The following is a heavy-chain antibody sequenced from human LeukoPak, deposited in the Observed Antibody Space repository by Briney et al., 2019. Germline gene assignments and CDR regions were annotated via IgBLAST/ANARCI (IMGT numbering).Heavy chain of an antibody. CDR3: AKAGVVITSRVFDY. CDR2: ISSSSSYI. J-gene: IGHJ4*02. CDR1: GFTFSSYS. V-gene: IGHV3-21*04. Sequence: GGSLRLSCAASGFTFSSYSMNWVRQAPGKGLEWVSSISSSSSYIYYADSVKGRFTISRDNSKNTLYLQMNSLRVEDTAVYYCAKAGVVITSRVFDYWGQGTLVTVSS. D-gene: IGHD3-22*01.